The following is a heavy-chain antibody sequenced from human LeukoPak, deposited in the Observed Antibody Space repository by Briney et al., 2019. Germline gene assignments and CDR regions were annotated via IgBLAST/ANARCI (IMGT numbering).Heavy chain of an antibody. Sequence: PGGSLRLSCAASGFTFSSYSMNWVRQAPGKGLEWVSSISSSSYIYYADSVKGRFTISRDNAKNSLYLQMNSLRAEDTAAYYCARVLREWLLFGWFDPWGQGTLVTVSS. V-gene: IGHV3-21*04. J-gene: IGHJ5*02. D-gene: IGHD3-3*01. CDR1: GFTFSSYS. CDR2: ISSSSYI. CDR3: ARVLREWLLFGWFDP.